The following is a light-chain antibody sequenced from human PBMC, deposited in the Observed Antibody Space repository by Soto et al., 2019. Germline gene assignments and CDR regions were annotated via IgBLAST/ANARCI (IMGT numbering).Light chain of an antibody. CDR1: SSDVGGYNY. Sequence: QSVLTQPASVSGSPGQSITISCTGTSSDVGGYNYVSWYQQHPGKAPKLMIYEVSNRPSGVSNRFYGSKSGNTASLTISGLQAEDEADYYCSSYTSSLYVVGTGTKVTVL. CDR2: EVS. V-gene: IGLV2-14*01. CDR3: SSYTSSLYV. J-gene: IGLJ1*01.